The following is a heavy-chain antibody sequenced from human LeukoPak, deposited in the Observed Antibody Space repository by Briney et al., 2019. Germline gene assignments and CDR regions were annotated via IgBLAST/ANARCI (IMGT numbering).Heavy chain of an antibody. V-gene: IGHV3-21*01. D-gene: IGHD6-6*01. CDR2: ISGDSSDI. J-gene: IGHJ4*02. Sequence: GGCLRLSCATSGFPFSDYRMNWVRQAPGKGLEWVSSISGDSSDIYYAASVEGRFTISSDNAKNSLYLQMNSLRAEDTALYYCARDDPSMIAALHYWGQGTLVTVSS. CDR3: ARDDPSMIAALHY. CDR1: GFPFSDYR.